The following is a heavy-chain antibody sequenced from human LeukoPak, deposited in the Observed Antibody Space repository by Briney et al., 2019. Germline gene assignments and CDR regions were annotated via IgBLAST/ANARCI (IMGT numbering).Heavy chain of an antibody. Sequence: PSETLSLTCTVSGGSISSYYWSWIRQPPGKGLEWLGYIYYSGSANYNPSLKSRVTISVDTSKNQFSLKLSSVTAADTAVYYCARLGDYVWGSFYRPYYFDYWGQGTLVTVSS. J-gene: IGHJ4*02. CDR1: GGSISSYY. V-gene: IGHV4-59*08. D-gene: IGHD3-16*01. CDR3: ARLGDYVWGSFYRPYYFDY. CDR2: IYYSGSA.